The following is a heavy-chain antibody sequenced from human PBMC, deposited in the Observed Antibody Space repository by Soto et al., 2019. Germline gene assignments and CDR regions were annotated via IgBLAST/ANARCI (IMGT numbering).Heavy chain of an antibody. CDR3: ARIWGSTSGYYYYGMDV. Sequence: EVQLLESGGGLVQPGGSLRLSCAASGFTFGTYAMAWIRQAPGKGLEWVSAISDSDGRTDHADSVKGRFTISRDNFKNTLYLQMNRLRAEDTAVYYCARIWGSTSGYYYYGMDVWGQGTTVTVSS. D-gene: IGHD6-6*01. CDR2: ISDSDGRT. V-gene: IGHV3-23*01. J-gene: IGHJ6*02. CDR1: GFTFGTYA.